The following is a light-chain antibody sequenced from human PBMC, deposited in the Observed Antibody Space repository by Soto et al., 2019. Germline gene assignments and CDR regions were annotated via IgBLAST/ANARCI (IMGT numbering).Light chain of an antibody. CDR1: QNLSRNR. V-gene: IGKV3-20*01. CDR3: QQHEESPGT. J-gene: IGKJ1*01. Sequence: EIVLTQSPGTLSLSPGQRATLSCRASQNLSRNRLAWYQQKPGQAPRLLIYGSSSRTGGTPDRFSGSGTGTDFTLTISGLEPEDFAVYYCQQHEESPGTFGQGTKVEIK. CDR2: GSS.